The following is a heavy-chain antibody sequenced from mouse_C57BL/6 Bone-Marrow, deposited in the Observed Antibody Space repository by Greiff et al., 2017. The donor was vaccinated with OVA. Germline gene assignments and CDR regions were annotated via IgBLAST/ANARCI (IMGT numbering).Heavy chain of an antibody. D-gene: IGHD1-1*01. CDR3: ALASSYLDY. CDR1: GFNIKNTY. V-gene: IGHV14-3*01. CDR2: IEPDNSNT. J-gene: IGHJ2*01. Sequence: VQLQQSVAELVRPGASVKLSCTASGFNIKNTYSHRGQQRPEQCLEWIGRIEPDNSNTKNAPKIQGKATITADTSANTAYLQLSSLTSEDTASYYCALASSYLDYWGQGTTLTVSS.